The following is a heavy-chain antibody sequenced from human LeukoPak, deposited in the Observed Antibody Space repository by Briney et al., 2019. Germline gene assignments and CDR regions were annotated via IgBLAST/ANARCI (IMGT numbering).Heavy chain of an antibody. CDR3: AREHYDSSGYCFDY. CDR1: GFTFSSYW. D-gene: IGHD3-22*01. Sequence: GGSLRLSCAASGFTFSSYWMHWVRQAPGKGLVWVSRINSDGSSTSYADSVKGRFTISRDNAKNTLYLQMNSLRAEDTAVYYCAREHYDSSGYCFDYWGQGTLSPSPQ. J-gene: IGHJ4*02. V-gene: IGHV3-74*01. CDR2: INSDGSST.